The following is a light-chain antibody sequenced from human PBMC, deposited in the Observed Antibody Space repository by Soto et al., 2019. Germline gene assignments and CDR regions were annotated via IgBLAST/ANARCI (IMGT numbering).Light chain of an antibody. CDR1: QRVSSSH. V-gene: IGKV3-20*01. CDR2: GTS. J-gene: IGKJ4*01. CDR3: QQYGNSPLT. Sequence: EIVLTQSPGTLSLSPGERATLSCRASQRVSSSHLAWYQQKPGQAPRLLIYGTSSRTTGIPDRFSGSGSGTDFALTINRLEPEDFAVYYCQQYGNSPLTFGGGTKVEIK.